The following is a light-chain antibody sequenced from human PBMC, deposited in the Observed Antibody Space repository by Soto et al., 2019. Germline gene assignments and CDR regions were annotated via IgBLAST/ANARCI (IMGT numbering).Light chain of an antibody. Sequence: EIVMTQSPVTLSVSPGERVTLSCRASQSVSSNLAWYQQKSGQAPRLLIYGASTRVTGIPARFSGSGSGTEFTRTISSLQSEDFALYFCQQYKNWPPVTFGQGTRLEIK. CDR1: QSVSSN. J-gene: IGKJ5*01. V-gene: IGKV3-15*01. CDR3: QQYKNWPPVT. CDR2: GAS.